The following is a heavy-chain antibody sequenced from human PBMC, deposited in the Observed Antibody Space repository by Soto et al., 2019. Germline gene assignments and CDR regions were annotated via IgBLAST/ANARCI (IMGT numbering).Heavy chain of an antibody. V-gene: IGHV2-5*02. CDR1: GFSLSTSGVG. Sequence: QITLKESGPTLVKPTQTLTLTCTFSGFSLSTSGVGVCWIRQPPGKALEWLALIYWDDDKRYSPSLKSRLTITRDTSKNQVVVTMTTMDPVDTATYYCALNSGYVYFDYWGQGTLVTVFS. J-gene: IGHJ4*02. D-gene: IGHD5-12*01. CDR3: ALNSGYVYFDY. CDR2: IYWDDDK.